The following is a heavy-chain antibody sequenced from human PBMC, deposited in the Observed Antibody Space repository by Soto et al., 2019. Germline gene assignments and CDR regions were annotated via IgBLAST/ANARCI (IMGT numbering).Heavy chain of an antibody. Sequence: QVQLVESGGGVVQPGRSLRLSCAASGFTFSSYGMHWVRQAPGKGLEWVAVIWYDGSNKYYADSVKGRFTISRDNSKNTLYLQMNSLRAEDTAVYYCAREKGLYSSSWLSNYYYYYGMDVWGQGTTVTVSS. CDR1: GFTFSSYG. J-gene: IGHJ6*02. CDR3: AREKGLYSSSWLSNYYYYYGMDV. V-gene: IGHV3-33*01. CDR2: IWYDGSNK. D-gene: IGHD6-13*01.